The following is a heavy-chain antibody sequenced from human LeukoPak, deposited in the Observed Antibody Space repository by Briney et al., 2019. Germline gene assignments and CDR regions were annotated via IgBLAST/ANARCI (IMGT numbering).Heavy chain of an antibody. CDR2: ISSSGSTM. J-gene: IGHJ3*02. Sequence: GGSLRLSCAASGFTFSSYEMNWVRQAPGKGLEWVSYISSSGSTMYYADSVKGRFTISRDNAKNSLYLQMNSLRAEDTAVYYCAKPIVPSAISGAAFDIWGQGTMVTVSS. D-gene: IGHD2-2*02. V-gene: IGHV3-48*03. CDR1: GFTFSSYE. CDR3: AKPIVPSAISGAAFDI.